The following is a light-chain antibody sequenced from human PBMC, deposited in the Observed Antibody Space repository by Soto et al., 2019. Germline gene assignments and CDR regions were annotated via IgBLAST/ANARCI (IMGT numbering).Light chain of an antibody. CDR3: QQYGSSPGALT. CDR2: AAS. J-gene: IGKJ4*01. V-gene: IGKV3-20*01. Sequence: EIVLTQSPGTLSLSPGERATLSCRASQSVSSSFLAWYQQKPGQAPRLLIYAASSRATGIPDRFSGSGSGTAFTLTISRLEPEEFAVYYCQQYGSSPGALTFGGGTKVEIK. CDR1: QSVSSSF.